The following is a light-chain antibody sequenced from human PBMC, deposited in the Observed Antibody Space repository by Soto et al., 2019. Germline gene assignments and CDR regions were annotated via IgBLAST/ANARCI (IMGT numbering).Light chain of an antibody. Sequence: QSVLTQPPSVSGAPGQRVTISCSGHSPNIGASYAVHWYQQLPGTAPKLLIYGNSNRPSGVPDRFSGSKSGTSASLAITGLQAEDEADYYCQSYDSSLSGSVFGGGTQLTVL. CDR1: SPNIGASYA. V-gene: IGLV1-40*01. J-gene: IGLJ7*01. CDR3: QSYDSSLSGSV. CDR2: GNS.